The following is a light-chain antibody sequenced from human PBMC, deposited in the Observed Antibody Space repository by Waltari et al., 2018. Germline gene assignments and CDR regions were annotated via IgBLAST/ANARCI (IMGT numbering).Light chain of an antibody. CDR2: LSF. Sequence: DIVMTQSPLSLPVTPGEPASISCRSSQSLLHSNGNTYLDWYQQKPGQSPQLLIYLSFNRASGVPDRFSGSGSGTDFTLKISRVEAEDVGVYYCMQALLAPWTFGQGTKVEIK. CDR1: QSLLHSNGNTY. V-gene: IGKV2-28*01. CDR3: MQALLAPWT. J-gene: IGKJ1*01.